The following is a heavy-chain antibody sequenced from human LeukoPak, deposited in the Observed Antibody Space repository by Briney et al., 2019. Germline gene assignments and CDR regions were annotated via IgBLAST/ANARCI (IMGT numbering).Heavy chain of an antibody. D-gene: IGHD3-22*01. CDR2: IKQDGSEK. CDR1: GFTFSSYW. Sequence: PGGSLRLSCAASGFTFSSYWMSWVRQAPGKGLEWVANIKQDGSEKYYVDSVKGRFTISRDNAKNSLYLQMNSLRAEDTAVYYCARDLKSYSYYYDSSGSPAWGQGTLVTVSS. J-gene: IGHJ4*02. CDR3: ARDLKSYSYYYDSSGSPA. V-gene: IGHV3-7*01.